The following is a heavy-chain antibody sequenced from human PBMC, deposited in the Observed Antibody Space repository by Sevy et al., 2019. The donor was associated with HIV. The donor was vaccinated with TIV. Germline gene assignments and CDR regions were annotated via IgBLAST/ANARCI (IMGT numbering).Heavy chain of an antibody. CDR1: GFTFSSYA. CDR3: AKAYYDFWSGYRNFDY. V-gene: IGHV3-23*01. CDR2: ISGSGGST. Sequence: GGSLRLSCAASGFTFSSYAMSWVRQAPGKGLEWVSAISGSGGSTYYAYSVKGRFTISRDNSKNTLYLQMNSLRAEDTAVYYCAKAYYDFWSGYRNFDYWGQGTLVTVSS. J-gene: IGHJ4*02. D-gene: IGHD3-3*01.